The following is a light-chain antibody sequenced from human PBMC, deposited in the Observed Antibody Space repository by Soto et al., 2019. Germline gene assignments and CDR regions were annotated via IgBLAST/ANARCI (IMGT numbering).Light chain of an antibody. CDR2: LNSDGSH. J-gene: IGLJ1*01. V-gene: IGLV4-69*01. Sequence: QTVVTQSPSASASLGASVKLTCTLSSGHSSYAIAWHQQQPEKGPRYLLKLNSDGSHSKGDGIPDRFSGSSSGAERYLTISSLQSEDEADYYCQTWGTESYVFGTGTKVTVL. CDR1: SGHSSYA. CDR3: QTWGTESYV.